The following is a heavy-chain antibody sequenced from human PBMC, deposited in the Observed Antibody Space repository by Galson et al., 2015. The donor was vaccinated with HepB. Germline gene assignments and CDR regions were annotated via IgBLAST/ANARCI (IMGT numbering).Heavy chain of an antibody. V-gene: IGHV3-15*01. CDR2: IKSKSDGGTT. J-gene: IGHJ4*02. CDR3: TTDRATVTTGFDY. D-gene: IGHD4-17*01. CDR1: GFAFNKAW. Sequence: SLRLSCAASGFAFNKAWMSWVRQAPGKGLEWVGRIKSKSDGGTTDYAAPVEGRFTFSRDESENTLFLQINSLQTEDTAVYYCTTDRATVTTGFDYWGQGTLVTASS.